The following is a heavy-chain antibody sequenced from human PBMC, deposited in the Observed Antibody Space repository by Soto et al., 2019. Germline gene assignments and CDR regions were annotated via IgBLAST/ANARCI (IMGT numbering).Heavy chain of an antibody. V-gene: IGHV3-48*04. D-gene: IGHD2-15*01. CDR2: ISSSSSTI. Sequence: GGSLRLSCAASGFTFSSYSMNWVRQAPGKGLEWVSYISSSSSTIYYADSVKGRFTISRDNAKNSLYLQMNSLRAEDTAVDFCARLAPQGVVVAARDDGMDVWGQGTTVTVSS. J-gene: IGHJ6*02. CDR1: GFTFSSYS. CDR3: ARLAPQGVVVAARDDGMDV.